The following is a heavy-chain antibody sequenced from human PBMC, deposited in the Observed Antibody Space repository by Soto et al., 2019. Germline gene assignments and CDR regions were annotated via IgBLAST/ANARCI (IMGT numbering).Heavy chain of an antibody. CDR3: ARGFYGAFDI. CDR1: GFTVSNKF. Sequence: EVQLVESGGGLIQPGESLTLSCAASGFTVSNKFMTWVRQAPGKGLEWVAVLDIGTSYAESVKGRFTISRDTSKNTVLLQMNRLRAEDTAVYYCARGFYGAFDIWGQGTLVTGPS. D-gene: IGHD4-17*01. CDR2: LDIGT. J-gene: IGHJ4*02. V-gene: IGHV3-53*01.